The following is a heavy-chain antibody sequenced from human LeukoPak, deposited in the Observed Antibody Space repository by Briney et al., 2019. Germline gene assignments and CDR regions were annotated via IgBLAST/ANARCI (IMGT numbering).Heavy chain of an antibody. CDR2: ISSSSSYI. J-gene: IGHJ4*02. Sequence: GGSLRLSCAASGFTVSSNYMSWVRQAPGKGLEWVSSISSSSSYIYYADSVKGRFTISIDNAKNSLYLQMNSLRAEDTAVYYCARGLMGGYPRFDHWGQGTLVTVSS. CDR3: ARGLMGGYPRFDH. CDR1: GFTVSSNY. V-gene: IGHV3-21*04. D-gene: IGHD2-8*01.